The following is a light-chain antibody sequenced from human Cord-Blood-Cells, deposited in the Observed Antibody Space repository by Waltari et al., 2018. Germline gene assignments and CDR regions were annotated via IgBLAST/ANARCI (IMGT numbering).Light chain of an antibody. J-gene: IGKJ2*01. CDR1: QSISSY. CDR2: AAS. V-gene: IGKV1-39*01. CDR3: QQSYSTPYT. Sequence: IHMTQSPSSLSASVGDRDTITCRASQSISSYLNWYQQKPGKAPKLLIYAASSLQSGVPSRFSGSGSGTDFTLTISSLQPEDFATYYCQQSYSTPYTFGQGTKLEIK.